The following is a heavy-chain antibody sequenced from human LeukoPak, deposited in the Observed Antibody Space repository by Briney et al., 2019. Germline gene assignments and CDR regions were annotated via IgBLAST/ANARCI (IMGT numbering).Heavy chain of an antibody. D-gene: IGHD2-15*01. CDR2: IKQDGSEK. CDR3: ARDLGYCSGGSCSSLGWFDP. J-gene: IGHJ5*02. Sequence: PGGSLRLSCAASGFTLSSYWMSWVRQAPGKGLEWVANIKQDGSEKYYVDSVKGRFTISRDNAKNSLYLQMNSLRAEDTAVYYCARDLGYCSGGSCSSLGWFDPWGQGTLVTVSS. CDR1: GFTLSSYW. V-gene: IGHV3-7*01.